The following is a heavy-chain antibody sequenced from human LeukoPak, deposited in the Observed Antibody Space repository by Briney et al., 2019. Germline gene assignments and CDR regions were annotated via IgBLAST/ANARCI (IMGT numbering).Heavy chain of an antibody. J-gene: IGHJ6*03. Sequence: SETLSLTCTVSGGSIRGYYWSWIRQPAGKGLEWIGRIYTSGSTNYNPSLKSRVTISVDKSTNQFSLKLSSVTAADTAVYYCARGVYCSGDNCYYYYYYMDVWGKGTTVTVSS. CDR3: ARGVYCSGDNCYYYYYYMDV. V-gene: IGHV4-4*07. CDR1: GGSIRGYY. CDR2: IYTSGST. D-gene: IGHD2-15*01.